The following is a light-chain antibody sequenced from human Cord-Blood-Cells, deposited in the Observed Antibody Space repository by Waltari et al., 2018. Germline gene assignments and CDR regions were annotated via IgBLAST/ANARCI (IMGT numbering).Light chain of an antibody. J-gene: IGLJ3*02. CDR2: EGS. Sequence: QSALTQPASVSGSPGQSITISCTGTSSDVGSYNLVSCYQQPPGKATKLMIYEGSKRPSGVSNRFSGSKSGNTASLTISGLQAEDEADYYCCSYAGSSTWVFGGGTKLTVL. CDR1: SSDVGSYNL. V-gene: IGLV2-23*01. CDR3: CSYAGSSTWV.